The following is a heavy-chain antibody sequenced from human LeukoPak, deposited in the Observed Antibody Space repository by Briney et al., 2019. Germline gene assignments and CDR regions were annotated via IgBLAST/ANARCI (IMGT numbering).Heavy chain of an antibody. V-gene: IGHV3-15*01. Sequence: GGSLRLSCAASGFTFTNAWMGWVRQAPGKGLEWVGRIKSKTDGGTTEYAAPVKGRFTISRDDSKNTLYLQMNSPKIEDTGVYYCTTDRAIAVRPLFDFWGQGTLVSVSS. CDR2: IKSKTDGGTT. J-gene: IGHJ4*02. CDR3: TTDRAIAVRPLFDF. D-gene: IGHD6-6*01. CDR1: GFTFTNAW.